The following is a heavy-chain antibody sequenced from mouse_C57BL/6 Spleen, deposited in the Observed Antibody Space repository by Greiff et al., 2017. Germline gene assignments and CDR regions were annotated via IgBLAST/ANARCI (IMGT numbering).Heavy chain of an antibody. CDR2: IRNKANNHAT. CDR1: GFTFSDAW. CDR3: TVLYYYGSSAY. Sequence: EVKLMESGGGLVQPGGSMKLSCAASGFTFSDAWMDWVRQSPEKGLEWVAEIRNKANNHATYYAESVKGRFTISRDDSKSSVYLQMNSLRAEDTGIYYCTVLYYYGSSAYWGQGTLVTVSA. D-gene: IGHD1-1*01. J-gene: IGHJ3*01. V-gene: IGHV6-6*01.